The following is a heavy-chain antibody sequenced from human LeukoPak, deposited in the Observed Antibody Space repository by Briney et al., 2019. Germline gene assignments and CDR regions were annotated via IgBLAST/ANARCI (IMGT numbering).Heavy chain of an antibody. V-gene: IGHV1-69*06. CDR1: GGTFSSYA. CDR2: IIPIFGTA. J-gene: IGHJ4*02. D-gene: IGHD6-25*01. CDR3: ARVGTAVRGFNY. Sequence: SVKVSCKASGGTFSSYAISWVRQAPGQGLEWMGGIIPIFGTANYAQKFQGRVTITADKSTSTAYMELSSLRSEDTAVYYCARVGTAVRGFNYWGQGTLVTVSS.